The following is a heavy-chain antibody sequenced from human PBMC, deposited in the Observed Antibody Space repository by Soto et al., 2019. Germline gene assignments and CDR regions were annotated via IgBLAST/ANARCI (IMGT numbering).Heavy chain of an antibody. Sequence: QVQLVQSGAEVKRPGASVKVSCKASGYTFTNYYMHWVRQAPGQGLEWMGVIHYSGATPTYAQKFQGRVTMARDTSTSTVYVELSSLTSEDTAVYYCARDLNWNNVLGFDSWGQGTLVTVSS. J-gene: IGHJ4*02. CDR3: ARDLNWNNVLGFDS. D-gene: IGHD1-20*01. CDR1: GYTFTNYY. CDR2: IHYSGATP. V-gene: IGHV1-46*01.